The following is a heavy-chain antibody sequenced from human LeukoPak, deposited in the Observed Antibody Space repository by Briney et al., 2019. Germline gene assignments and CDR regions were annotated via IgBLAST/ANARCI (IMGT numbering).Heavy chain of an antibody. J-gene: IGHJ4*02. D-gene: IGHD2-15*01. CDR3: ARTLGYCSGGSCRLFDY. Sequence: KASETLSLTCTVSGGSISSYYWSWIRQPPGKGLEWIGYIYYSGSTNYNPSLKSRVTTSVDTSKNQFSLKLSSVTAADTAVYYCARTLGYCSGGSCRLFDYWGQGTLVTVSS. CDR2: IYYSGST. CDR1: GGSISSYY. V-gene: IGHV4-59*08.